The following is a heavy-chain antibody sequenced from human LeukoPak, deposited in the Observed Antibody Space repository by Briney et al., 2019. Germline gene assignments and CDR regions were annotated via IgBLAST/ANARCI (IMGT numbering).Heavy chain of an antibody. CDR1: GFTFSSYA. CDR2: ISGSGGST. J-gene: IGHJ2*01. D-gene: IGHD6-19*01. V-gene: IGHV3-23*01. Sequence: PGGSLRLSCAASGFTFSSYAMSWVRQAPGKGLEWVSAISGSGGSTYYADSVKGRFTISRDNSKNTLYLQMNSLRAEDTAVYYCAKDNQTRQWLVPGYFDLWGRGTLVTVSS. CDR3: AKDNQTRQWLVPGYFDL.